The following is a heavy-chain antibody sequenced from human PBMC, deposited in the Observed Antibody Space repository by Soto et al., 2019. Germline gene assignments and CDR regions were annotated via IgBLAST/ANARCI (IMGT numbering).Heavy chain of an antibody. CDR3: AKVRITIFGVPADALDY. CDR1: GFTFSSYG. CDR2: ISYDGSNK. J-gene: IGHJ4*02. D-gene: IGHD3-3*01. V-gene: IGHV3-30*18. Sequence: GGSLRLSCAASGFTFSSYGMHWVRQAPGKGLEWVAVISYDGSNKYYADSVKGRFTISRDNSKNTLYLQMNSLRAEDTAVYYCAKVRITIFGVPADALDYWGQGTLVTVSS.